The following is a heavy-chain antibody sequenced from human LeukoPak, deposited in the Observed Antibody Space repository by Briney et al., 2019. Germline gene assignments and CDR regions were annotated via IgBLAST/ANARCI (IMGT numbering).Heavy chain of an antibody. CDR2: ISGSGGST. D-gene: IGHD6-19*01. V-gene: IGHV3-23*01. CDR3: AKDSSGWHYYFDY. J-gene: IGHJ4*02. CDR1: GFTFSSYA. Sequence: GGSVRLSCAASGFTFSSYAMSWVRQAPGKGLEWVSAISGSGGSTYYADSVKGRFTISRDNSKNTLYLQMNSLRAEDTAVYYCAKDSSGWHYYFDYWGQGTLVTVSS.